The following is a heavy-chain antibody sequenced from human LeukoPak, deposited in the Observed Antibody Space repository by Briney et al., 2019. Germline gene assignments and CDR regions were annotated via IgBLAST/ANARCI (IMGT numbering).Heavy chain of an antibody. V-gene: IGHV3-30-3*01. CDR3: ARDRPGELLSH. D-gene: IGHD3-10*01. CDR2: ISYDGSNK. J-gene: IGHJ4*02. CDR1: GFTFSSYA. Sequence: GGSLRLSCAASGFTFSSYAMSWVRQAPGKGLEWVAVISYDGSNKYYADSVKGRFTISRDNSKNTLYLQMNSLRAEDTAVYYCARDRPGELLSHWGQGTLVTVSS.